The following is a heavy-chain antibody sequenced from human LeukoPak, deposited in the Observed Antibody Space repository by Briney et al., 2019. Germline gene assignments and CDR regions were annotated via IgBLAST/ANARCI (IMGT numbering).Heavy chain of an antibody. CDR1: GFTFSSYE. D-gene: IGHD2-2*02. CDR3: ARGAYCSSTSCYIGDKNWFDP. J-gene: IGHJ5*02. CDR2: IGTAGDT. Sequence: PGGSLRLSCAASGFTFSSYEMHRVRQAPGKGLEWGSAIGTAGDTYYPGSGKGRFTISIENAKNSLYLQMNSMRAGDTAVYYCARGAYCSSTSCYIGDKNWFDPWGQGTLVTVSS. V-gene: IGHV3-13*01.